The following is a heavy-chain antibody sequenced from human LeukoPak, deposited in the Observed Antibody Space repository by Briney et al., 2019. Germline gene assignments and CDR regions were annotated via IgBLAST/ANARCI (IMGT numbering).Heavy chain of an antibody. CDR1: GYTFTNYG. CDR3: VRAQQWLVPDY. V-gene: IGHV1-18*01. CDR2: ISAYSGNT. J-gene: IGHJ4*02. D-gene: IGHD6-19*01. Sequence: WASVKVSCKASGYTFTNYGISWVRQAPGQGLEWMGWISAYSGNTNYAQNLQGRVTMTTDTSTSTAYMELRSLRSDDTAVCYCVRAQQWLVPDYWGQGTLVTVSS.